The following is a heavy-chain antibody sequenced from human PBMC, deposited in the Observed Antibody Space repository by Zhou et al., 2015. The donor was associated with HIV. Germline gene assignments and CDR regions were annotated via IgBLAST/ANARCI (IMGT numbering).Heavy chain of an antibody. CDR3: ARDQEDSTDWVGLDP. D-gene: IGHD3-10*01. J-gene: IGHJ5*02. V-gene: IGHV3-74*03. CDR1: GFTFGSYW. CDR2: IKSDGSIT. Sequence: EVQLVESGGGLVQPGRSLRLSCAASGFTFGSYWMHWVRQVPGRGLDWVARIKSDGSITSYSDSVRGRFTISRDNAENTLYLQMNRLRPDDTAFYYCARDQEDSTDWVGLDPWGQGTLVTVSS.